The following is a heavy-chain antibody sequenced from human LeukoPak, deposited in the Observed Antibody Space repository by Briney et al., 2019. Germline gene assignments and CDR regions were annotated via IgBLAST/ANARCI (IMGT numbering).Heavy chain of an antibody. CDR3: TPRNARDYDLLTGYEY. Sequence: GGSLRNSRAASGFTFRNAWMSWVRQAPGKGLEWVGLIKSKTDGGTTDYAAPVKGRFTISRDDSKNTLYLQMNSLKTEDTAVYYLTPRNARDYDLLTGYEYRDQGTLVTVSS. D-gene: IGHD3-9*01. CDR2: IKSKTDGGTT. J-gene: IGHJ4*02. CDR1: GFTFRNAW. V-gene: IGHV3-15*01.